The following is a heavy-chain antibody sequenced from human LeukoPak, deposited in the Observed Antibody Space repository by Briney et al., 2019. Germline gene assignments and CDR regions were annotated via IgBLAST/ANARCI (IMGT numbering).Heavy chain of an antibody. V-gene: IGHV4-34*01. CDR3: ARHGDYYYGMDV. D-gene: IGHD3-16*01. CDR1: GGSFSGYY. Sequence: PSETLSLTCAVYGGSFSGYYWSWIRQPPGKGLEWIGEINHSGSTNYNPSLKSRVTISVDTSKNQFSLKLSSVTAADTVVYYCARHGDYYYGMDVWGQGTTVTVSS. J-gene: IGHJ6*02. CDR2: INHSGST.